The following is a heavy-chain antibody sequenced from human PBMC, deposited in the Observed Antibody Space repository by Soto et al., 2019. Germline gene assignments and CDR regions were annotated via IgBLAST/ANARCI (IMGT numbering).Heavy chain of an antibody. CDR1: GFTFRSYS. J-gene: IGHJ4*02. CDR2: ISSSSSTI. CDR3: ARVRDYGSGSYFDY. D-gene: IGHD3-10*01. Sequence: EVQLVESGGGLVQPGGSLRLSCAASGFTFRSYSMNWVRQAPGKGLEWVSYISSSSSTIYYADSVKGRFTISRDNAKNSLYLQMNSLRAEDTAVYYCARVRDYGSGSYFDYWGQGTLVTVSS. V-gene: IGHV3-48*01.